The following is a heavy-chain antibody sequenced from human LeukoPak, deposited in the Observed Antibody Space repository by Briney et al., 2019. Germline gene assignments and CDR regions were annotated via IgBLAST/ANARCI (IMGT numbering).Heavy chain of an antibody. V-gene: IGHV4-39*01. J-gene: IGHJ4*02. CDR3: ARHITQVPDFDY. CDR1: GGSISSTSYY. CDR2: MFYSGST. Sequence: PSETLSLTCTVSGGSISSTSYYWGWVRQPPGKGLEWIGSMFYSGSTYYNPSLKSRVTISVDMSKKQFSLKLSSVTAGDTAVYYCARHITQVPDFDYWGQGTLVTVSS. D-gene: IGHD1-14*01.